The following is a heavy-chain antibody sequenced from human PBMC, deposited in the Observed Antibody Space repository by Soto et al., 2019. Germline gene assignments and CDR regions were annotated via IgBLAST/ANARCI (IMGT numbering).Heavy chain of an antibody. J-gene: IGHJ4*02. D-gene: IGHD2-2*01. CDR3: ARVYCSSTSCLVDY. Sequence: SETLSLTCTVSGGSISSYYWSWIRQPPGKGLEWIGYIYYSGSTNYNPSLKSRVTISVDTSKNQFSLKLSSVTAADTAVYYCARVYCSSTSCLVDYWGQGTRVTVSS. CDR2: IYYSGST. CDR1: GGSISSYY. V-gene: IGHV4-59*01.